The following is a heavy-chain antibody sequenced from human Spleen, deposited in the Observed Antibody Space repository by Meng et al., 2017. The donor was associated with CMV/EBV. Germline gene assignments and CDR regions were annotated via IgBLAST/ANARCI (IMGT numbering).Heavy chain of an antibody. CDR3: ATDAYSSGWYGYFDS. Sequence: LSLTCAASGFNFNNYAMHWVRQAPGEGLEWVAVTSNNGNNQYYADSVKGRFTISRDNSKDTLSLEMNSLRPEDTAVYYCATDAYSSGWYGYFDSWGQGTLVTVSS. CDR1: GFNFNNYA. CDR2: TSNNGNNQ. J-gene: IGHJ4*02. D-gene: IGHD6-19*01. V-gene: IGHV3-30*03.